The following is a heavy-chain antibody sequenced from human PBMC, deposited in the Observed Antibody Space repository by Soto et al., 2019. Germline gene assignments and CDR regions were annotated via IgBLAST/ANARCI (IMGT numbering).Heavy chain of an antibody. CDR1: GFTFSSYS. V-gene: IGHV3-21*01. Sequence: GGSLRLSCAASGFTFSSYSMNWVRQAPGKGLEWVSSISSSSSYIYYADSVKGRFTISRDNAKNSLYLQMNSLRAEDTAVYYCARDQVDCSSTSCPKGGGVGYWGQGTLVTVSS. CDR3: ARDQVDCSSTSCPKGGGVGY. D-gene: IGHD2-2*01. J-gene: IGHJ4*02. CDR2: ISSSSSYI.